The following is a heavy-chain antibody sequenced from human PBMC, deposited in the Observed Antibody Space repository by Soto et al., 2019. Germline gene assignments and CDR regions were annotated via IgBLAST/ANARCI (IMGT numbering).Heavy chain of an antibody. D-gene: IGHD6-19*01. CDR2: IYWNDDK. J-gene: IGHJ4*02. CDR3: ARASRVRYSSGWYSDY. V-gene: IGHV2-5*01. CDR1: GFSLSTSGVG. Sequence: QITLKESGPTLVKPTQTLTLTCTFSGFSLSTSGVGVGWIRQPPGKALEWLALIYWNDDKRYSPSLKSRLTITKDTSKNQVVLTMTNMDPVDTATYYCARASRVRYSSGWYSDYWGQGTLVTVSS.